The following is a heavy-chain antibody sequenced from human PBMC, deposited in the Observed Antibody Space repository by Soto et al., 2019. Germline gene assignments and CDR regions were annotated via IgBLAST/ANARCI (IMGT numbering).Heavy chain of an antibody. CDR2: ISYDGSNK. CDR3: ARDPIGYDSSGPYYYYYGMDV. Sequence: QVQLVESGGGVVQPGRSLRLSCAASGFTFSSYAMHWVRQAPGKGLEWVAVISYDGSNKYYADSVKGRFTISRDNSKNTLYLQMNSLRAEDTAVYYCARDPIGYDSSGPYYYYYGMDVWGQGTTVTVSS. V-gene: IGHV3-30-3*01. CDR1: GFTFSSYA. D-gene: IGHD3-22*01. J-gene: IGHJ6*02.